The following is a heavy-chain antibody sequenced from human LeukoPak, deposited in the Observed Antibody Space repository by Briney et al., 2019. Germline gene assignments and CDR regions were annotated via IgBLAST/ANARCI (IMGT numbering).Heavy chain of an antibody. D-gene: IGHD6-19*01. CDR2: IYYSGST. J-gene: IGHJ5*02. V-gene: IGHV4-39*07. CDR3: ARGLGSSGWYNWFDP. Sequence: SETLSLTCTVSGGSISSSSYYWGWIRQPPGKGLEWIGSIYYSGSTYYNPSLKSRVTISVDTSKNQFSLKLSFVTAADTAVYYCARGLGSSGWYNWFDPWGQGTLVTVSS. CDR1: GGSISSSSYY.